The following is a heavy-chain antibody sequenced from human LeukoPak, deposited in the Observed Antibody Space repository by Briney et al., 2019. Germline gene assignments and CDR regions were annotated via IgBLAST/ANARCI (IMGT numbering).Heavy chain of an antibody. CDR3: ARAGERGAFDI. Sequence: TSGGSLRLSCADSGFTFSIYNMHWVRQAPGKGLEWVSSISSSSSYKYYADSVKGRFTISRDNGKNSLYLQMNSLRAEDTAVYYCARAGERGAFDIWGQGTMVIVSS. CDR1: GFTFSIYN. CDR2: ISSSSSYK. V-gene: IGHV3-21*01. D-gene: IGHD3-10*01. J-gene: IGHJ3*02.